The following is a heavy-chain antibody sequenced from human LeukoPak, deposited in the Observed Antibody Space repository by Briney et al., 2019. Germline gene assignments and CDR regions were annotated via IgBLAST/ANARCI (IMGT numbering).Heavy chain of an antibody. CDR1: GFTFSSYE. CDR2: ISSGSTI. Sequence: GGSLRLSCAASGFTFSSYEMNWVRQAPGKGLEWVSYISSGSTIYYADSVKGRFTISRDNAKNSLYLQMNSLRAEDTAVYYCARETTVVTLHYYYYYYMDVWGKGTTVTVSS. V-gene: IGHV3-48*03. D-gene: IGHD4-23*01. CDR3: ARETTVVTLHYYYYYYMDV. J-gene: IGHJ6*03.